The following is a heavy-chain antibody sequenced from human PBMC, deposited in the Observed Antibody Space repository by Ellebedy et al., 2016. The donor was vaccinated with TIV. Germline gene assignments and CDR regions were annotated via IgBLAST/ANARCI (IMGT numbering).Heavy chain of an antibody. D-gene: IGHD6-6*01. CDR1: GYSFTSYW. J-gene: IGHJ4*02. CDR2: IIPIFGTA. CDR3: ARDSWGYSSSSFLDY. V-gene: IGHV1-69*01. Sequence: GGSLRLSXKGSGYSFTSYWISWVRQAPGQGLEWMGGIIPIFGTANYAQKFQGRVTITADESTSTAYMELSSLRSEDTAVYYCARDSWGYSSSSFLDYWGQGTLVTVSS.